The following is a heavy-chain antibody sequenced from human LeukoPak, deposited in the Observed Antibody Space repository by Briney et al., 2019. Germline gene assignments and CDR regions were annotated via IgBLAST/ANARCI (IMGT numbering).Heavy chain of an antibody. CDR2: INRKGLTI. V-gene: IGHV3-48*03. J-gene: IGHJ5*02. D-gene: IGHD3-9*01. CDR3: ARSIDWSKNFPFYFDP. Sequence: PGGSLRLSCAASGFTFSSYEMNWVRQAPGKGLEWLSYINRKGLTIYYSDSVKGRFTTSRDNAKNLLFLQLDSLRAEDTAVYYCARSIDWSKNFPFYFDPWGQGSLVTVSS. CDR1: GFTFSSYE.